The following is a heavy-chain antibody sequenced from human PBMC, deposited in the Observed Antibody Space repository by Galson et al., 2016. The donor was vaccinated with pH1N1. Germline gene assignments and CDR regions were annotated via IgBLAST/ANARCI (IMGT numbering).Heavy chain of an antibody. Sequence: SVKVSCKASGYTFTSYGISWVRQAPGQGLEWMGWISVYNGNTNYAQKLQGRVTMTTDTSTSTAYMELRSLRSDDTAVYYCARDGESMRGSYFNYYYHGMDVWGRGTTVTVSS. V-gene: IGHV1-18*04. D-gene: IGHD1-26*01. CDR3: ARDGESMRGSYFNYYYHGMDV. J-gene: IGHJ6*02. CDR2: ISVYNGNT. CDR1: GYTFTSYG.